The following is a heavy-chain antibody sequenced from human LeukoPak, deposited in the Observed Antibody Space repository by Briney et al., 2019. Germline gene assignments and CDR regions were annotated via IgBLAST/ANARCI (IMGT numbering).Heavy chain of an antibody. V-gene: IGHV3-66*01. CDR1: GFTVSTNY. Sequence: GGSLRLSCAASGFTVSTNYMSWVRQAPGKGLEWVSVIYSGGSTYYADSVKGRFTISRDNSKNTLYLQMNSLRAEDTAVYYCARVSRDYYGSGSYFDAFDYWGQGTLVTVSS. J-gene: IGHJ4*02. CDR3: ARVSRDYYGSGSYFDAFDY. D-gene: IGHD3-10*01. CDR2: IYSGGST.